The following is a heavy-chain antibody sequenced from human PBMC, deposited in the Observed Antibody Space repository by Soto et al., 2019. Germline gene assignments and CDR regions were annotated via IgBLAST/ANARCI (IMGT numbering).Heavy chain of an antibody. Sequence: QVQLQESGPGLVKPSQTLSLTCTVSGGSSSSGDYYWSWIRKHPGKALEWLGYIYYSGSTYYNHSLKRRVTISVHTSKYKFSLKLSSVTAADTAVYYCARVTAILKLTGIFDIWGQGTMVTVSS. CDR3: ARVTAILKLTGIFDI. CDR2: IYYSGST. J-gene: IGHJ3*02. V-gene: IGHV4-30-4*01. CDR1: GGSSSSGDYY. D-gene: IGHD7-27*01.